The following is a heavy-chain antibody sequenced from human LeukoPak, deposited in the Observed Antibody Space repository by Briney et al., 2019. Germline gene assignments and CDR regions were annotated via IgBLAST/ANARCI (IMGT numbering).Heavy chain of an antibody. J-gene: IGHJ6*03. CDR2: INHSGST. Sequence: SETLSLTCAVYGGSFSGYYWSWIRQPPGKGLEWIGEINHSGSTNYNPSLKSRVTISVDTSKNQFSLKLSSVTAADTAVYYCARLNLDFWSGPKGYYMDVWGKGTTVTVSS. D-gene: IGHD3-3*01. CDR3: ARLNLDFWSGPKGYYMDV. V-gene: IGHV4-34*01. CDR1: GGSFSGYY.